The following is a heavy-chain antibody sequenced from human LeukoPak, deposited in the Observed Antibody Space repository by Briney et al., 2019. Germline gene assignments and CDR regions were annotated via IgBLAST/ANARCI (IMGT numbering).Heavy chain of an antibody. CDR3: ARAKRSYGSSYYFDY. CDR1: GGSFSGYY. CDR2: IYYSGST. V-gene: IGHV4-31*11. D-gene: IGHD5-18*01. J-gene: IGHJ4*02. Sequence: SWTLSLTCAVYGGSFSGYYWSWIRQHPGKGLEWIGYIYYSGSTYYNPSLKSRVTISVDTSKNQFSLKLSSVTAADTAVYYCARAKRSYGSSYYFDYWGQGTLVTVSS.